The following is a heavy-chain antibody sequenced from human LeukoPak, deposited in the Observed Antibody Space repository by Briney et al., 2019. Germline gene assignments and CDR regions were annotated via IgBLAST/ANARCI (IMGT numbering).Heavy chain of an antibody. J-gene: IGHJ4*02. V-gene: IGHV3-7*01. Sequence: GGSLRLSCAASGFTFSSYWMSRVRQAPGKGLEWVANIKQDGSEKYYVDSVKGRFTISRDNAKNSLYLQMNSLRAEDTAVYYCARRRSGYSSGSFDYRGQGTLVTVSS. CDR1: GFTFSSYW. CDR3: ARRRSGYSSGSFDY. CDR2: IKQDGSEK. D-gene: IGHD6-19*01.